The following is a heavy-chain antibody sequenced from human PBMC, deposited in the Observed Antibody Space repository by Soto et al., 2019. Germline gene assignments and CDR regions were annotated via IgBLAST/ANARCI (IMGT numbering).Heavy chain of an antibody. CDR2: IKQDGSEK. CDR1: GFTFSSYW. CDR3: ARDYRVEVLLWFYYYMDV. J-gene: IGHJ6*03. D-gene: IGHD3-10*01. V-gene: IGHV3-7*01. Sequence: GGSLRLSCAASGFTFSSYWMSWVRQAPGKGLEWVANIKQDGSEKYYVDSVKGRFTISRDNAKNSLYLQMNSLRAEDTAVYYCARDYRVEVLLWFYYYMDVWGKGTTVTVSS.